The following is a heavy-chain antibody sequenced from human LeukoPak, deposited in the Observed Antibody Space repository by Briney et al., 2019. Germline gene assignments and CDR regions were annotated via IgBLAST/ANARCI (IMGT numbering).Heavy chain of an antibody. CDR2: IYPGDSDT. V-gene: IGHV5-51*01. Sequence: GESLKISCKGSGPSFTSYWIAWVRQMPGKGLEWMGIIYPGDSDTRYSPSFQGQVTISADKFISTAYLQWSSLKASDSAMYYCARRRGWSIDYWGQGTLVTVSS. CDR3: ARRRGWSIDY. CDR1: GPSFTSYW. J-gene: IGHJ4*02. D-gene: IGHD6-19*01.